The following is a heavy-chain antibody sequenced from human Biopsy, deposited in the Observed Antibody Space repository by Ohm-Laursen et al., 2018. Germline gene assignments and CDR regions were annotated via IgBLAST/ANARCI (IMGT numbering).Heavy chain of an antibody. Sequence: SPRLSCAASGFTFSNSGMHWVRQAPGQGLAWVAAISYDGSKTDYGDSVKGRLNISRDNSKNTLDLQMSSLRVEDTAVYFCAKDKGTFNFYYYGMDVWGQGTTVTVSS. CDR2: ISYDGSKT. CDR1: GFTFSNSG. D-gene: IGHD2/OR15-2a*01. CDR3: AKDKGTFNFYYYGMDV. V-gene: IGHV3-30*18. J-gene: IGHJ6*02.